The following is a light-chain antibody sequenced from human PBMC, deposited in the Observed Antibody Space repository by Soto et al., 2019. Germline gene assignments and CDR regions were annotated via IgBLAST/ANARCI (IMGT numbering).Light chain of an antibody. CDR1: LSNIGAGND. J-gene: IGLJ2*01. CDR2: GNH. Sequence: QSVLTQPPSVSGAPGQRVTISCTGSLSNIGAGNDVHRYQQLPGTAPKLLIYGNHNRPSGVPDRFSGSKSGTSASLAITGLQAEDEADYYCQSYDSSLSGSVFGGGTKLTVL. V-gene: IGLV1-40*01. CDR3: QSYDSSLSGSV.